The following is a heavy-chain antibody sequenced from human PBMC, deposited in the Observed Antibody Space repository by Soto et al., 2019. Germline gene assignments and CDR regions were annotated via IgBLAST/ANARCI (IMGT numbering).Heavy chain of an antibody. CDR2: ISSSGSTI. CDR1: GFPFSDYY. Sequence: GGSLGLSFAASGFPFSDYYMSWIRPAPGKGLEWVSYISSSGSTIYYADSVKGRFTISRDNAKNSLYLQMNSLRAEDTAVYYCASGVDTAMGVYYYYGMDVWGQGTTVTVSS. D-gene: IGHD5-18*01. V-gene: IGHV3-11*01. CDR3: ASGVDTAMGVYYYYGMDV. J-gene: IGHJ6*02.